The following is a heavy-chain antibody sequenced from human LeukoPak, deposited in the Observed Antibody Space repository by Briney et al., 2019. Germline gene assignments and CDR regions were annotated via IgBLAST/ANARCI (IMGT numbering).Heavy chain of an antibody. D-gene: IGHD3-16*02. CDR3: ARVGEARLGELSLPY. V-gene: IGHV1-18*01. CDR2: IGAYNGNT. CDR1: GYTFTSYG. Sequence: ASVKVSCKASGYTFTSYGISWVRQAPGQGLEWMGWIGAYNGNTNYAQKLQGRVTMTTDTSTSTAYMELRSLRSDDTAVYYCARVGEARLGELSLPYWGQGTLVTVSS. J-gene: IGHJ4*02.